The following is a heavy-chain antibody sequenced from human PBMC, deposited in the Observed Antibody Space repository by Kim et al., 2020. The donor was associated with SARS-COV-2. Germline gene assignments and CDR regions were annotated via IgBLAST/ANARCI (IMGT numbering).Heavy chain of an antibody. Sequence: GGSLRLSCAASGFTFSSYGMHWVRQAPGKGLEWVAVIWYDGSNKYYADSVKGRFTISRDNSKNTLYLQMNSLRAEDTAVYYCARDEHSSGWYIAYWGQGTLVTVSS. CDR2: IWYDGSNK. CDR3: ARDEHSSGWYIAY. D-gene: IGHD6-19*01. V-gene: IGHV3-33*08. J-gene: IGHJ4*02. CDR1: GFTFSSYG.